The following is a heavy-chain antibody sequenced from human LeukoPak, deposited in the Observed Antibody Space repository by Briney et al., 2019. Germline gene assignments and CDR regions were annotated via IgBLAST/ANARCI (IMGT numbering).Heavy chain of an antibody. CDR1: GGSISSYY. D-gene: IGHD5-18*01. Sequence: SETLSLTCTVSGGSISSYYRSWIRQPPGKGLEWIGYIYYSGSTNYNPSLKSRVTISVDTSKNQFSLKLSSVTAADTAVYYCARVSGGGYSYGSLNGMDVWGQGTTVTVSS. CDR2: IYYSGST. V-gene: IGHV4-59*01. CDR3: ARVSGGGYSYGSLNGMDV. J-gene: IGHJ6*02.